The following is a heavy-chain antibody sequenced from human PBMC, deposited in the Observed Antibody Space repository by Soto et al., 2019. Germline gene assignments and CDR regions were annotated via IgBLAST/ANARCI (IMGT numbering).Heavy chain of an antibody. CDR1: GYSFTSYW. CDR3: ARTQTHCSSTSCYKSGFDY. D-gene: IGHD2-2*01. J-gene: IGHJ4*02. CDR2: IYPGDSDT. V-gene: IGHV5-51*01. Sequence: GESLKISCKGSGYSFTSYWIGWVRQMTGKGLEWMGIIYPGDSDTRYSPSFQGQVTISADKSISTAYLQWSSLKASDTAMYYCARTQTHCSSTSCYKSGFDYWGQGTLVTVSP.